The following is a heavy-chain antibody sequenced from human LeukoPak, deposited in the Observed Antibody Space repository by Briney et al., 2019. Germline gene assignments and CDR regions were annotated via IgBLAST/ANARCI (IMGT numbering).Heavy chain of an antibody. Sequence: GGSLRLSCAASGFTFDDHGMHWVRQAPGKGLEWVSGISWSSGIIGYADSVKGRFTISRDNAKNSLYLQMDSLRAEDTALYYCAKDTGRPTDAITMEDNAFDIWGQGTMVTVSS. CDR3: AKDTGRPTDAITMEDNAFDI. CDR2: ISWSSGII. V-gene: IGHV3-9*01. CDR1: GFTFDDHG. J-gene: IGHJ3*02. D-gene: IGHD3-3*01.